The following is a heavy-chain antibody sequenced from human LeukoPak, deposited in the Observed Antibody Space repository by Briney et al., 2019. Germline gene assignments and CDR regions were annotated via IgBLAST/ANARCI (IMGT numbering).Heavy chain of an antibody. CDR2: IKQDETEK. CDR3: ARDSSTYAGPPDY. D-gene: IGHD2-2*01. J-gene: IGHJ4*02. CDR1: GFTFSNFW. V-gene: IGHV3-7*01. Sequence: LTGGSLRLSCTASGFTFSNFWMGWVRQAPGKGLEWVANIKQDETEKFYLGSVKGRFTISRDNAKNSLFLQMNSLRAEDTAVYYCARDSSTYAGPPDYWGQGTLVTVSS.